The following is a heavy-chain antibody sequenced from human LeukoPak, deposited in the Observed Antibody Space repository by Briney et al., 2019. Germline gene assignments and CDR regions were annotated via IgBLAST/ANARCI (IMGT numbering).Heavy chain of an antibody. V-gene: IGHV4-4*02. CDR1: GASISSNNW. J-gene: IGHJ6*02. D-gene: IGHD5-12*01. CDR2: IYHSGST. Sequence: SGTLSLTCAVSGASISSNNWWSWVRQPPGKGLEWIGEIYHSGSTNYTPSLKSRVTISIDKSKNQFSLKLSSVTAADTAVYYCAREGHSGYDLYWDYGMDVWGQGTTVTVSS. CDR3: AREGHSGYDLYWDYGMDV.